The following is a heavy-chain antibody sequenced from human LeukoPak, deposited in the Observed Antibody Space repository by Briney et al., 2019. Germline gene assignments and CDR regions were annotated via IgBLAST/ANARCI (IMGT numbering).Heavy chain of an antibody. CDR1: GGSISNDF. CDR2: VDHRGRS. CDR3: ARDKMSSANNFYGMDV. J-gene: IGHJ6*01. D-gene: IGHD3-10*01. Sequence: SETLSLTCTFSGGSISNDFWSWIRRPPGKGLEWIGCVDHRGRSNYNSSLKSRVSISVDTSKRQVSLRLNSVTAADTAVYYCARDKMSSANNFYGMDVWGQGTTVTVSS. V-gene: IGHV4-59*01.